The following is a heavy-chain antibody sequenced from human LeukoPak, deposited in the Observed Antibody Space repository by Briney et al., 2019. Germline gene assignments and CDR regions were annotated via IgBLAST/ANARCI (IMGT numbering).Heavy chain of an antibody. V-gene: IGHV1-69*13. J-gene: IGHJ4*02. CDR2: IIPIFGTA. CDR3: ASFVPRYSGTSFDY. Sequence: SVKVSCKASGGTFSSYAISWVRQAPGQGLEWMGGIIPIFGTANYAQKFQGRVTITADESTSTAYMELSSLRSEDTAVYYCASFVPRYSGTSFDYWGQGTLVTVSS. D-gene: IGHD1-26*01. CDR1: GGTFSSYA.